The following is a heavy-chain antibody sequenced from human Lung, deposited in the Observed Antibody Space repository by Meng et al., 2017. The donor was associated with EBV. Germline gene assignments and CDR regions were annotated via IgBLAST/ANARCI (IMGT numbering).Heavy chain of an antibody. J-gene: IGHJ4*02. D-gene: IGHD6-19*01. Sequence: LLQELAQGRVSLPGTLSFPSLVSGGSIITVNWRARARHPQGTGLELIGDIYLSGGANYNPSLESLVTLSVVTSNNPYSPLLRSLNAADTAVSYFAQVGQWLPIDYWGQGTLVTVSS. CDR1: GGSIITVNW. CDR3: AQVGQWLPIDY. CDR2: IYLSGGA. V-gene: IGHV4-4*03.